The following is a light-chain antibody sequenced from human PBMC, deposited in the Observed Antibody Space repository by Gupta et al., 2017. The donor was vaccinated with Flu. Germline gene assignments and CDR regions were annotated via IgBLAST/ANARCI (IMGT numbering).Light chain of an antibody. J-gene: IGLJ2*01. V-gene: IGLV1-44*01. CDR3: ATWNDALSGPV. CDR1: SSSIGSGT. Sequence: VSLPCSGGSSSIGSGTVDWYQQVPGMAPKRLSCANNQRPAGVPGRFSGSKSGTSASLAISGLQPEDEGDYYCATWNDALSGPVFGGGTKLTVL. CDR2: ANN.